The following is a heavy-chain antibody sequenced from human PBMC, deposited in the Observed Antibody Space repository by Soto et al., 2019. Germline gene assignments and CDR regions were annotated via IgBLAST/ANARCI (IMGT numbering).Heavy chain of an antibody. D-gene: IGHD2-15*01. CDR1: GFTFSDAW. J-gene: IGHJ4*02. Sequence: PGGSLRLSCAASGFTFSDAWMSWVRQAPGKGLEWLGRIKTKTEGGAIDYAAPVKGRFIISRDDSKNTLYLQMNSLKTADTAVYFCCSFDHDTLSDDDWGQGTLVTDSS. CDR3: CSFDHDTLSDDD. CDR2: IKTKTEGGAI. V-gene: IGHV3-15*01.